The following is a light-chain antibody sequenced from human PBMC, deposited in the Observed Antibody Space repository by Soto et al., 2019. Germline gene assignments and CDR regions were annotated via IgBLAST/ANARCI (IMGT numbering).Light chain of an antibody. CDR2: DAS. V-gene: IGKV1-5*01. Sequence: DIPMTQSPSTLSASVGDRVTITCRASQSISSWLAWYQQKPGKAPKLLIYDASSLKSGVPSRFSGSGSWTEFTLTLSSLQPDDFATYYCQQYNTDPITFGQGTRLEIK. CDR3: QQYNTDPIT. J-gene: IGKJ5*01. CDR1: QSISSW.